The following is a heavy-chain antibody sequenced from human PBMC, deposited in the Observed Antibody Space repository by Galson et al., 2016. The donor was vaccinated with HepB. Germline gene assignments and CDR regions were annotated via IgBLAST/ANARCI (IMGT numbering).Heavy chain of an antibody. CDR2: IYSSGTT. CDR1: GGSISSSSYS. J-gene: IGHJ4*02. CDR3: ATRAGFWSGYYYFDY. D-gene: IGHD3-3*01. V-gene: IGHV4-39*01. Sequence: SETLSLTCTVSGGSISSSSYSWGWIRQPPGKGLEWIGGIYSSGTTYYNPSLKSRVTISVDTAKNQFSLKLSSVTAADTAVYYCATRAGFWSGYYYFDYWGQGTLVTVSS.